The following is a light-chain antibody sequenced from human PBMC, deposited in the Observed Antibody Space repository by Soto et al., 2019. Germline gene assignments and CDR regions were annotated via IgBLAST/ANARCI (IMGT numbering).Light chain of an antibody. Sequence: EVVLTQSPGTLSLSPGERATLSCRASQSLDSTYLAWYQQKPGQSPRLVIYGASRRATGIPDRFSGSGSGTDFTLTISSLEPEDFAVYYCQPSSNTPPITIGQGTRREIK. CDR1: QSLDSTY. CDR3: QPSSNTPPIT. J-gene: IGKJ5*01. V-gene: IGKV3D-20*02. CDR2: GAS.